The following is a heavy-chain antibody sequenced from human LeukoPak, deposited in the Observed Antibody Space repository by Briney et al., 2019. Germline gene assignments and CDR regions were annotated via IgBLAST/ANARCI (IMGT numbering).Heavy chain of an antibody. D-gene: IGHD3-3*01. CDR2: IYYSGST. J-gene: IGHJ4*02. CDR1: GGSISTSDYY. V-gene: IGHV4-39*07. CDR3: ARASTIFGHFAY. Sequence: SETLSLTCTVSGGSISTSDYYWGWVRQSPGKGLEWIGSIYYSGSTYYNPSLKSRLTISVDTSKNQFSLKLSSVTAADTAVYYCARASTIFGHFAYWGRGTLVTVSS.